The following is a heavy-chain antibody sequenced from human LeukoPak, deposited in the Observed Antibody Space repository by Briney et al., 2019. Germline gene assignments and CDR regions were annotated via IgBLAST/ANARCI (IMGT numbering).Heavy chain of an antibody. CDR3: VFAAYGDYKYFDY. Sequence: GGSLRLSCAASGFTVSSNYMSWVRQAPGKGLEWVSVIYSGGSTYYADSVKGRFTISRDNPKNTLYLQMNSLRAEDTAVYYCVFAAYGDYKYFDYWGQGTLVTVSS. CDR2: IYSGGST. D-gene: IGHD4-17*01. J-gene: IGHJ4*02. CDR1: GFTVSSNY. V-gene: IGHV3-53*01.